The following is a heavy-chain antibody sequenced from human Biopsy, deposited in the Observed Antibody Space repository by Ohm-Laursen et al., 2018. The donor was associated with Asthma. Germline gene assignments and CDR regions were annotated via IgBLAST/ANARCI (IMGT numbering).Heavy chain of an antibody. CDR3: ARDGPVGAPSDY. CDR1: GYTFISYA. Sequence: SSVKVSCKASGYTFISYAIHWVRQAPGQRLEWMGWINAGNGNTKYSQKFQGRVTMTTDTSTSTAYMELRSLRSDDTAVYYCARDGPVGAPSDYWGQGTLVTVSS. CDR2: INAGNGNT. D-gene: IGHD1-26*01. J-gene: IGHJ4*02. V-gene: IGHV1-3*01.